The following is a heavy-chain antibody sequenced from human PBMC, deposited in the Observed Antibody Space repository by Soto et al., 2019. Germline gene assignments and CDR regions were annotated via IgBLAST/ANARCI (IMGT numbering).Heavy chain of an antibody. J-gene: IGHJ4*02. D-gene: IGHD2-15*01. CDR1: GGSISSGGYY. Sequence: QVQLQESGPGLVKPSQTLSLTCTVSGGSISSGGYYWSWIRQHPGKGLEWIGYIYYSGSTSSNPSLQSRVTISVDTSKNQFSLKRSSVSAADTAVYCCVRGVAHWGQGTLVTVSS. CDR2: IYYSGST. CDR3: VRGVAH. V-gene: IGHV4-31*03.